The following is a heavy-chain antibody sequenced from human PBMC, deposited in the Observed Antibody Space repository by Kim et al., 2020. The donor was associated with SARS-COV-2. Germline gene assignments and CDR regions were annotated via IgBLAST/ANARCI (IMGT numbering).Heavy chain of an antibody. J-gene: IGHJ4*02. Sequence: DSVKGRFTISRDHAKNSLYLQMSSLRAEDTAVYYCARVDSGNYPRTIDYWGQGTLVTVSS. D-gene: IGHD1-26*01. CDR3: ARVDSGNYPRTIDY. V-gene: IGHV3-21*01.